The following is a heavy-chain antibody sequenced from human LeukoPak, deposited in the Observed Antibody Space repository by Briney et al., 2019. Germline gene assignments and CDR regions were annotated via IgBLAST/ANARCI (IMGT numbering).Heavy chain of an antibody. CDR1: GFTFSSYD. CDR3: AKGTRGYSYGLPDY. V-gene: IGHV3-23*01. CDR2: ISGSGGST. Sequence: PGGSLRLSCAASGFTFSSYDMHWVRQAPGKGLEWVSAISGSGGSTYYADSVKGRFTISRDNSKNTLYLQMNSLRAEDTAVYYCAKGTRGYSYGLPDYWGQGTLVTVSS. J-gene: IGHJ4*02. D-gene: IGHD5-18*01.